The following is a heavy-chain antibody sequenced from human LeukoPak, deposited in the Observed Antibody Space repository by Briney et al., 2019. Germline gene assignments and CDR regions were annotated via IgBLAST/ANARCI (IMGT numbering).Heavy chain of an antibody. J-gene: IGHJ4*02. CDR3: AKDGRGYYDSGGYHKNLGY. CDR2: ISGSGGST. Sequence: GGSLRLSCAASGFTFSSYAMSWVRQAPGKGLEWVSAISGSGGSTYYADSVKGRFTISRDNSKNTLYLQMNSLRAEDTAVYYCAKDGRGYYDSGGYHKNLGYWGQGTLVTVSS. CDR1: GFTFSSYA. V-gene: IGHV3-23*01. D-gene: IGHD3-22*01.